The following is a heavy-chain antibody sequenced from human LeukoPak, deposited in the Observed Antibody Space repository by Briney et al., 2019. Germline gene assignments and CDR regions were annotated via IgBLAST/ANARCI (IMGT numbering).Heavy chain of an antibody. CDR3: ARGLGCSSTSCYEAYYYGMDV. CDR1: GYTFTSYD. D-gene: IGHD2-2*01. CDR2: VNPNGGNT. J-gene: IGHJ6*02. V-gene: IGHV1-8*01. Sequence: ASVKVSCKASGYTFTSYDINWVRQATGQGLEWMGWVNPNGGNTGYAQKFQGRVTMTRNTSISTAYMELSSLRSEDTAVYYCARGLGCSSTSCYEAYYYGMDVWGQGTTVTVSS.